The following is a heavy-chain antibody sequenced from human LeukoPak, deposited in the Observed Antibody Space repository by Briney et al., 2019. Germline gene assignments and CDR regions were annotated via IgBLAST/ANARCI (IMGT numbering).Heavy chain of an antibody. Sequence: SETLSLTCTVSGGSISGSSYYWGWIRQPPGKGLEWIGEINHSGSTNYNPSLKSRVTISVDTSKNQFSLKLSSVTAADTAVYYCARKTMIVVVNWFDPWGQGTLVTVSS. CDR1: GGSISGSSYY. V-gene: IGHV4-39*07. D-gene: IGHD3-22*01. CDR2: INHSGST. CDR3: ARKTMIVVVNWFDP. J-gene: IGHJ5*02.